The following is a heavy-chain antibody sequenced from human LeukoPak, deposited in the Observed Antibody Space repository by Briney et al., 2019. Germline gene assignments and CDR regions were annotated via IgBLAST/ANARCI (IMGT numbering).Heavy chain of an antibody. CDR2: ISDGGST. J-gene: IGHJ4*02. D-gene: IGHD3-3*01. Sequence: GGSLRLSCAVSGFTISSKYVKWVRHPRGRGLDSVSVISDGGSTYYADPVRGRFTISRDNSKNTLFLQMNSLRVEHPAVLHCARGIFNWGEGTPVTVSS. V-gene: IGHV3-53*01. CDR1: GFTISSKY. CDR3: ARGIFN.